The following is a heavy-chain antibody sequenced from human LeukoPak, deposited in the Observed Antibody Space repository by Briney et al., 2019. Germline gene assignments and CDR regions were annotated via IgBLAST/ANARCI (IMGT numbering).Heavy chain of an antibody. D-gene: IGHD3-10*01. CDR1: GFTFSSYS. CDR2: ISSSSSYI. J-gene: IGHJ6*02. CDR3: ARDGSGSYYNVYYYYGMDV. V-gene: IGHV3-21*01. Sequence: GGSLRLSCAASGFTFSSYSMNWVHQAPGKGLEWVSSISSSSSYIYYADSVKGRFTISRDNAKNSLYLQMNSLRAEDTAVYYCARDGSGSYYNVYYYYGMDVWGQGTTVTVSS.